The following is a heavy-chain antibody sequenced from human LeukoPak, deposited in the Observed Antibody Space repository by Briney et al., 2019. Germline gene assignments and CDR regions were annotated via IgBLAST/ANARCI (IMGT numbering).Heavy chain of an antibody. CDR1: GGSFSGYY. V-gene: IGHV4-34*01. D-gene: IGHD2-15*01. Sequence: SETLSLTCAVYGGSFSGYYWSWIRQPPGKGLEWIGEINHSGSTNYNPSLKSRVTISVDTSKNQFSLKLSSVTAADTAVYYCARKRRHYCSGGSCYGTRYNWFDPWGQGTLVTVSS. J-gene: IGHJ5*02. CDR3: ARKRRHYCSGGSCYGTRYNWFDP. CDR2: INHSGST.